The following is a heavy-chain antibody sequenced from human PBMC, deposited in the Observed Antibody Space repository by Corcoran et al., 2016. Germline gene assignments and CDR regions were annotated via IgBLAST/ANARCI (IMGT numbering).Heavy chain of an antibody. Sequence: QVTLKESGPVLVKPTETLTLTCTVSGFSLSNARMGVSWIRQPPGKALEWLAHIFSNDEKSYSTSLKSRLTISKDTPKSQVVLTMTNMDPVDTATYYCARSLTYYDFWSGYYSDYYYYGMDVWGQGTTVTVSS. V-gene: IGHV2-26*01. J-gene: IGHJ6*02. CDR3: ARSLTYYDFWSGYYSDYYYYGMDV. CDR2: IFSNDEK. D-gene: IGHD3-3*01. CDR1: GFSLSNARMG.